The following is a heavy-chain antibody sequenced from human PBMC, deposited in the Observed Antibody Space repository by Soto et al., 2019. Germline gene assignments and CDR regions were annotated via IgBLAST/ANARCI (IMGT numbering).Heavy chain of an antibody. J-gene: IGHJ5*02. V-gene: IGHV4-61*01. CDR3: AREGGVLRLSNWLVH. CDR1: GDSVSSDSYY. Sequence: PSETLSLTCTVSGDSVSSDSYYWSRIRQPPGKGLEWIGYIDHRGSTTYNPSLQSRVTMSINTSENQSPLKLRSVTAADTAIYYCAREGGVLRLSNWLVHWGQGVLVTVSS. CDR2: IDHRGST. D-gene: IGHD3-3*01.